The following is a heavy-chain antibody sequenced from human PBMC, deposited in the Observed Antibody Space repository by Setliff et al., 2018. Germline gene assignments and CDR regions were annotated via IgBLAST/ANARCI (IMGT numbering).Heavy chain of an antibody. J-gene: IGHJ4*02. V-gene: IGHV3-23*01. CDR1: GFTFSSYA. Sequence: PGGSLRLSCATSGFTFSSYAMSWVRQAPGKGLEWVSAISGSGGSTYYADSVKGRFTISRDNSKNTLYLQMNSLRAEDTAVYYCAKDFRDLGYSDYWGQGTLVTVSS. CDR3: AKDFRDLGYSDY. CDR2: ISGSGGST.